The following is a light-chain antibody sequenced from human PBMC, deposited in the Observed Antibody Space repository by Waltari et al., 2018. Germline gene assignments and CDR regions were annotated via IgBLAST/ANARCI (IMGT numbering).Light chain of an antibody. J-gene: IGLJ2*01. CDR2: VVN. V-gene: IGLV1-40*01. CDR3: QSYDTSLGVV. CDR1: WSKHGAGTD. Sequence: QSVLTQPPSVSGAPGQRVTISCPGSWSKHGAGTDGPWSQQLPGTAPTLLVSVVNTRPPVLPDLCFGSKSGTSASLAIPGLQSEDEADYYCQSYDTSLGVVFGGGTKLTVL.